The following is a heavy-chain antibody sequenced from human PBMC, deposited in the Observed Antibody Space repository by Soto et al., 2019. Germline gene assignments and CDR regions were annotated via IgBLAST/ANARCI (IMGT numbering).Heavy chain of an antibody. Sequence: SETLSLACAVYGGSFSGYYWSWIRQPPGKGLEWIGEINHSGSTNYNPSLKSRVTISVDTSKNQFSLQLSSVTAADTAVYYCARGAVLRFLEWSPAPYYYYYYGMDVWGQGTTVT. D-gene: IGHD3-3*01. V-gene: IGHV4-34*01. CDR2: INHSGST. CDR1: GGSFSGYY. J-gene: IGHJ6*02. CDR3: ARGAVLRFLEWSPAPYYYYYYGMDV.